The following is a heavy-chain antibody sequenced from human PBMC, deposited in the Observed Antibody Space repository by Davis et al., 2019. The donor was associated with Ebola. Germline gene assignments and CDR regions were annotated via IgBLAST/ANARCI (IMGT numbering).Heavy chain of an antibody. D-gene: IGHD1-1*01. CDR2: IYYSGST. Sequence: MPSETLSLTCTVSGGSISSYYWSWIRQPPGKGLEWIGYIYYSGSTNYNPSLKSRVTISVDTSKNQFSLKLSSVTAADTAVYFCATFVGDGTTETLDYWGQGTLVTVSS. CDR3: ATFVGDGTTETLDY. CDR1: GGSISSYY. J-gene: IGHJ4*02. V-gene: IGHV4-59*01.